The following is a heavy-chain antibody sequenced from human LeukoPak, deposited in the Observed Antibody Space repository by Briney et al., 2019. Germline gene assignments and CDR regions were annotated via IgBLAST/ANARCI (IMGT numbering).Heavy chain of an antibody. V-gene: IGHV4-39*07. CDR3: AKPPPPRIAVAGTRPFDY. Sequence: SETLSLTCTVSGGSISSSSYYWGWIRQPPGKGLEWIGSIYYSGSTYYNPSLKSRVTISVDTSKNQFSLKLSSVTAADTAVYYCAKPPPPRIAVAGTRPFDYWGQGTLVTVSS. J-gene: IGHJ4*02. CDR2: IYYSGST. D-gene: IGHD6-19*01. CDR1: GGSISSSSYY.